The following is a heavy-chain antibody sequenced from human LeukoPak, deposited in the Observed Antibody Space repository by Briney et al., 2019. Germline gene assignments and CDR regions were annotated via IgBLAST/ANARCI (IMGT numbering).Heavy chain of an antibody. CDR1: GGSFSGYY. D-gene: IGHD1-1*01. V-gene: IGHV4-34*01. CDR3: ARDWNRYAY. Sequence: SETLSLTCAVYGGSFSGYYWSWIRQPPGKGLEWIGEINHSGSTNYNPSLKSRVTISVDTSKSQFSLYMDSVTAADTAVYYCARDWNRYAYWGQRTLVTVSS. CDR2: INHSGST. J-gene: IGHJ4*02.